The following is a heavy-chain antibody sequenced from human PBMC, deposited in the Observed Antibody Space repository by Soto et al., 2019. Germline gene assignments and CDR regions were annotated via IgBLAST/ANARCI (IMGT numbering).Heavy chain of an antibody. Sequence: GGSLRLSCAASGFTFSDYYMSWIRQAPGKGLEWVSYISSSGSTIYYADSVKGRFTISRDNAKNSLYLQMNSLRAEDTAVYYCARENNWNPVNYMDVWGKGTTVTVSS. V-gene: IGHV3-11*01. D-gene: IGHD1-20*01. CDR1: GFTFSDYY. CDR2: ISSSGSTI. CDR3: ARENNWNPVNYMDV. J-gene: IGHJ6*03.